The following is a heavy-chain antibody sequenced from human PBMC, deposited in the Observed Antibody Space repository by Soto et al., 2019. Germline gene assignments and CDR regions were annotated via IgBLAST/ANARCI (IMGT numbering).Heavy chain of an antibody. D-gene: IGHD3-16*01. Sequence: QVHLVASGGGVVQPGRSLRLSCAAPGFTLSSFGLHWVRQVPGKGLEWVAVISYDGSHKYYEDSVKGRFTISRDNSKNILYLEMNHLRVEDTAVYYCAIGVSPDYWGQGTLVTVSS. CDR1: GFTLSSFG. V-gene: IGHV3-30*03. CDR3: AIGVSPDY. CDR2: ISYDGSHK. J-gene: IGHJ4*02.